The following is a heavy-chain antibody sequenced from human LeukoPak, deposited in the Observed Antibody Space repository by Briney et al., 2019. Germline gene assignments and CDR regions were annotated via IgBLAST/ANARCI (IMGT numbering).Heavy chain of an antibody. D-gene: IGHD3-22*01. V-gene: IGHV4-59*12. CDR1: GGSISSYY. CDR2: IYYSGST. Sequence: SETLSLTCTVSGGSISSYYWSWIRQPPGKGLEWIGYIYYSGSTNYNPSLKSRVTMSVDTSKNQFSLKLSSVTAADTAVYYCARDGSQPSYYYDSSGYQPSDAFDIWGQGTMVTVSS. J-gene: IGHJ3*02. CDR3: ARDGSQPSYYYDSSGYQPSDAFDI.